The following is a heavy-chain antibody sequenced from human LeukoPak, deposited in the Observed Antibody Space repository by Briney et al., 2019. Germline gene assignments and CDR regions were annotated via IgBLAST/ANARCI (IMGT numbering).Heavy chain of an antibody. V-gene: IGHV4-59*01. J-gene: IGHJ4*02. CDR3: VRGYCSGATCYHFDY. Sequence: SETLSLTCTVSGASITSYYWNGIRQPPGKGLEWIGYFYYSGSDNYNPSLKSRITISVDTSKNQFSLKLSSVTAADTAVYYCVRGYCSGATCYHFDYWGQGTLVTVSS. D-gene: IGHD2-15*01. CDR1: GASITSYY. CDR2: FYYSGSD.